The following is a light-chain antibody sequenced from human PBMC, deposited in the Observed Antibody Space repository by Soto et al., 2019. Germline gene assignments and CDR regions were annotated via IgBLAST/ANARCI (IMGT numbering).Light chain of an antibody. V-gene: IGKV3-20*01. Sequence: EVVLTQSPGTLSLSPGDRATLSCMASQSLSSTYLVWYQQRSGRAPRLLISAASSRAAGVPDRFSGSGSGTDFTLTITSLEPEYFAVYYCQQYNISPFSFGQGTKLEIK. J-gene: IGKJ2*01. CDR3: QQYNISPFS. CDR2: AAS. CDR1: QSLSSTY.